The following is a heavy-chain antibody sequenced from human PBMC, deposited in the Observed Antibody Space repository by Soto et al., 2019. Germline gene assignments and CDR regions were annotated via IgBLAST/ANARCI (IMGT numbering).Heavy chain of an antibody. CDR2: MNPNSGNT. Sequence: GASVKVSCKASGYTFTSYDINWVRPATGQGLEWMGWMNPNSGNTGYAQKFQGRVTMTRNTSISTAYMELSSLRSEDTAVYYCARGRRWLQGLFDYWGQGTLVTVSS. V-gene: IGHV1-8*01. J-gene: IGHJ4*02. CDR3: ARGRRWLQGLFDY. D-gene: IGHD5-12*01. CDR1: GYTFTSYD.